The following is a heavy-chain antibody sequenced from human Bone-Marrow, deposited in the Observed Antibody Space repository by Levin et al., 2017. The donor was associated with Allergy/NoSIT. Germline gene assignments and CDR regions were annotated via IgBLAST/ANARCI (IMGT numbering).Heavy chain of an antibody. CDR2: IYYSGST. Sequence: SETLSLTCTVSGGSISSGGYYWSWIRQHPGKGLEWIGYIYYSGSTYYNPSLKSRVTISVDTSKNQFSLKLSSVTAADTAVYYCARGRVVVPAAMMYYDYGMDGWGQGTTVTVSS. CDR1: GGSISSGGYY. J-gene: IGHJ6*02. V-gene: IGHV4-31*03. CDR3: ARGRVVVPAAMMYYDYGMDG. D-gene: IGHD2-2*01.